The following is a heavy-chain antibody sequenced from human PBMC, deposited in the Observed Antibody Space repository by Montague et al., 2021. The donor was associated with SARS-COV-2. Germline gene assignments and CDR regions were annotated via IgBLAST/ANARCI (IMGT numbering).Heavy chain of an antibody. V-gene: IGHV4-39*01. Sequence: SETLSLTCTVSGDSISSTYRYWACMRQPPGQGPEWVASKFSGGSTYYNPSLRSRITISVDTTKNLFSLQSNSVAPAAAFVYYGARHLRVGNRWNGFEADYWGQGALVSVSS. CDR1: GDSISSTYRY. CDR3: ARHLRVGNRWNGFEADY. J-gene: IGHJ4*02. CDR2: KFSGGST. D-gene: IGHD1-1*01.